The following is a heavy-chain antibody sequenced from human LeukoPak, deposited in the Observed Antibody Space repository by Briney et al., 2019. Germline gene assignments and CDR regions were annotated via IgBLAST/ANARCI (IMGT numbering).Heavy chain of an antibody. CDR2: MNPNSGNT. D-gene: IGHD1-26*01. Sequence: ASVKVSCKASGYTFTSYDINWVRQATGQGLEWMGWMNPNSGNTGYAQKFQGRVTMTRNTSISTAYMELSSLRSEDTAVYYCARGPRWATNFDYWGQGTLVTVSS. CDR1: GYTFTSYD. V-gene: IGHV1-8*01. CDR3: ARGPRWATNFDY. J-gene: IGHJ4*02.